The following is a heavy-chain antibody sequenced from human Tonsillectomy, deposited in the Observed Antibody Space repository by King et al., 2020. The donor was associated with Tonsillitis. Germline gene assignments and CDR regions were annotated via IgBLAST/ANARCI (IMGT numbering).Heavy chain of an antibody. V-gene: IGHV2-5*02. J-gene: IGHJ3*02. CDR2: YYWDNDR. CDR1: GFSLTTHGVG. CDR3: AHIMITFGGIIADDAFDI. D-gene: IGHD3-16*02. Sequence: TLKESGPTLVEPTQTLTLTCTFSGFSLTTHGVGVGWIRQPPGEALEWLALYYWDNDRRYNPSLRSRLTTTKDTSKNQVVLTMTDMDSVDTATYYCAHIMITFGGIIADDAFDIWGQGTMVTVSS.